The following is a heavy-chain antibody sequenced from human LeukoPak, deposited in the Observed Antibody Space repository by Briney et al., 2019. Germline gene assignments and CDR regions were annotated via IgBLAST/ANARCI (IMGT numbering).Heavy chain of an antibody. CDR3: VRDGGDNGSSGN. J-gene: IGHJ4*02. Sequence: ASVKVSCKASGYTFTGYYVHWVRQAPGQGLEWMGWINPNNGATTYAQKFQGRVTVTRDTSISTAYMELSNLGSDDTALYYCVRDGGDNGSSGNWGQGTLVTVSS. CDR1: GYTFTGYY. D-gene: IGHD1-26*01. V-gene: IGHV1-2*02. CDR2: INPNNGAT.